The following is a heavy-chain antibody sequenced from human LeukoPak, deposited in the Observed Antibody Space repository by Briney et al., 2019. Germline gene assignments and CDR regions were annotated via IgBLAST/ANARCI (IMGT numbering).Heavy chain of an antibody. V-gene: IGHV1-8*01. CDR2: MNPNSGNT. D-gene: IGHD3-3*01. J-gene: IGHJ6*02. CDR3: ARDGKLPITIFGVHTTLYYYYGMDV. CDR1: GYTFTSYD. Sequence: ASVKVSCKASGYTFTSYDINWVRQATGQGLEWMGWMNPNSGNTGYAQKFQGRVTMTRNTSISTAYMELSSLRSEDTAVYYCARDGKLPITIFGVHTTLYYYYGMDVWGQGTTVTVSS.